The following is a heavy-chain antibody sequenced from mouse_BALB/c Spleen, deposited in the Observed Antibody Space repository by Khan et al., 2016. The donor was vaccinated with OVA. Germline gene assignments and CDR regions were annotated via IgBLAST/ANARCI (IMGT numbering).Heavy chain of an antibody. CDR3: VRRAYFNGSVYCDY. CDR1: GFSLSTSGMG. CDR2: IYWDDEK. D-gene: IGHD1-1*01. J-gene: IGHJ2*01. Sequence: QVQLKESGPGILQPSQTLSLTCSFSGFSLSTSGMGVSWIRQPSGKGLEWLAHIYWDDEKRYNPSLKSRLTISKDTSRNQVFLKITSVDTADTATYYCVRRAYFNGSVYCDYWGQGTTLTVSS. V-gene: IGHV8-12*01.